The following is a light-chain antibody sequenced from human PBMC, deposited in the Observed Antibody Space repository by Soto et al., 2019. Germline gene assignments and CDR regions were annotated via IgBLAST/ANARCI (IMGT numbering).Light chain of an antibody. J-gene: IGKJ4*01. CDR3: QQYYTTPLT. Sequence: DIEMTHSPYSLPVSLGEGATINCKSSQSVLYSSNNNNYLAWYQQKPGQPPKLLFYWASTRESGVPDRFSGSGSGTDFTLTINSLQAEDVAVYYCQQYYTTPLTFGGGTKVDIK. CDR1: QSVLYSSNNNNY. CDR2: WAS. V-gene: IGKV4-1*01.